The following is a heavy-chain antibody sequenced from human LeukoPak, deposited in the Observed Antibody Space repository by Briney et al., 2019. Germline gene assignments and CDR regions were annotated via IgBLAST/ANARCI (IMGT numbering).Heavy chain of an antibody. CDR1: GGSISTYY. CDR3: ARGGNYWPQWWFDP. J-gene: IGHJ5*02. CDR2: IYYTGST. V-gene: IGHV4-59*01. Sequence: ETSETLSLTCTVSGGSISTYYWSWIRQPPGKGLEWIGYIYYTGSTSYNPSLKRRVTMSLDASKNQFSLELISVTPADTAVYYCARGGNYWPQWWFDPWGRGTLVSVSS. D-gene: IGHD1-26*01.